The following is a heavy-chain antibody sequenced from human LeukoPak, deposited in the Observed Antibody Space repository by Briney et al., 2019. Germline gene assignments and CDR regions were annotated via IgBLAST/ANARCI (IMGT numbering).Heavy chain of an antibody. V-gene: IGHV3-21*01. D-gene: IGHD2/OR15-2a*01. CDR3: ARDLLGSNYFYIEL. J-gene: IGHJ6*03. Sequence: GVSLRLSCAASVFTLSSYNMNWGRQAPGKGLEWVSSIRRSSSYIYYADSVKALFTISRHSAKNSVSLQMNSRRAEDTAVSYCARDLLGSNYFYIELWGKGTPVPVS. CDR2: IRRSSSYI. CDR1: VFTLSSYN.